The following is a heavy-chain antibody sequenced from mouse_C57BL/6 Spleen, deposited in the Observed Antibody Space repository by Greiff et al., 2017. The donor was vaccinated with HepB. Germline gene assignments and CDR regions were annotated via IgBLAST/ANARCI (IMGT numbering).Heavy chain of an antibody. J-gene: IGHJ4*01. Sequence: VKLMESGAELVRPGASVTLSCKASGYTFTDYEMHWVKQTPVHGLEWIGAIDPETGGTAYNQKFKGKAILTADKSSSTAYMELRSLTSEDSAVYYCTRQITLRAMDYWGQGTSVTVSS. D-gene: IGHD1-1*01. CDR3: TRQITLRAMDY. V-gene: IGHV1-15*01. CDR2: IDPETGGT. CDR1: GYTFTDYE.